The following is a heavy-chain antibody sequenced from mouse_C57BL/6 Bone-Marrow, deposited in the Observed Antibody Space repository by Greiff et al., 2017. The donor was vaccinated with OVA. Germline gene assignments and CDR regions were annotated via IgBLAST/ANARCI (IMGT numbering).Heavy chain of an antibody. CDR2: IYPRSGNT. J-gene: IGHJ3*01. CDR1: GYTFTSYG. CDR3: ARTYYGSSYWFAY. D-gene: IGHD1-1*01. Sequence: VQLQQSGAELARPGASVKLSCKASGYTFTSYGISWVKQRTGQGLEWIGEIYPRSGNTYYNEKFKGKATLTADKSSSTAYMALRSLTSEDSAVYFGARTYYGSSYWFAYWGQGTLVTVSA. V-gene: IGHV1-81*01.